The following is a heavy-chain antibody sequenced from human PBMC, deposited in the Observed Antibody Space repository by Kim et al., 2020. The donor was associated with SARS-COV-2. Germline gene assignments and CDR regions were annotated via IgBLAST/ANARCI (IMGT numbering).Heavy chain of an antibody. Sequence: GGSLRLSCAASGFTFSDYYMSWIRQAPGKGLEWVSYISSSGSTIYYADSVKGRFTISRDNAKNSLYLQMNSLRAEDTAVYYCARGYSSSWYLKLRDYYYGMDVWGQGTTVTVSS. D-gene: IGHD6-13*01. CDR2: ISSSGSTI. J-gene: IGHJ6*02. CDR1: GFTFSDYY. V-gene: IGHV3-11*04. CDR3: ARGYSSSWYLKLRDYYYGMDV.